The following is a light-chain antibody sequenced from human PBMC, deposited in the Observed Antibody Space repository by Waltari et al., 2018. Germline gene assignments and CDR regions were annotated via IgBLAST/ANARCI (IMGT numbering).Light chain of an antibody. Sequence: QSVLTQPPSASGTPGQRVLLSCSGSRSNIGSNSVTWYQQLPGTAPKLLIFSNTQRPSGVPDRFSGSRSGTSASLAISGLQSEDEADYYCATWDDSPDGPVFGGGTKLTVL. J-gene: IGLJ3*02. CDR2: SNT. V-gene: IGLV1-44*01. CDR3: ATWDDSPDGPV. CDR1: RSNIGSNS.